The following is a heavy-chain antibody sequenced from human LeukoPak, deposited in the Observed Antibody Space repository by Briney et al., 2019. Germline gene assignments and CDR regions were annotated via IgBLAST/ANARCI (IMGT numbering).Heavy chain of an antibody. Sequence: PSETLSLTCSVSGGSISSYYWSWLRQPPGKGLEWIGYIYNSGSTNYNPSLKSRVTISKDTSKNQFSLKLSSVTAADTAVYYCARVGAAMDNFDYWGQGTLVTVS. D-gene: IGHD5-18*01. J-gene: IGHJ4*02. CDR2: IYNSGST. V-gene: IGHV4-59*01. CDR3: ARVGAAMDNFDY. CDR1: GGSISSYY.